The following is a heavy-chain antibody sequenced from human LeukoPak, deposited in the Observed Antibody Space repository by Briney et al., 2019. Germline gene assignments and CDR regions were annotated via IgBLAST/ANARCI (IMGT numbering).Heavy chain of an antibody. V-gene: IGHV4-34*01. D-gene: IGHD3-16*02. CDR3: ARHIARDYVWGSYRGGAGFDY. CDR1: GGSISSYY. J-gene: IGHJ4*02. Sequence: SSETLSLTCTVSGGSISSYYWSWIRQPPGKGLEWIGEINHSGSTNYNPSLKSRVTISVDTSKNQFSLKLSSVTAADTAVYYCARHIARDYVWGSYRGGAGFDYWGQGTLVTVSS. CDR2: INHSGST.